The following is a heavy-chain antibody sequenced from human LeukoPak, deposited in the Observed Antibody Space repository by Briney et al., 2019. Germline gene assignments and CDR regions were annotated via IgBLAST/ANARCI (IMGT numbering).Heavy chain of an antibody. D-gene: IGHD3-10*01. CDR1: GGSFSGYY. J-gene: IGHJ4*02. Sequence: PSETLSLTCAVYGGSFSGYYWSWIRQPPGKGLEWIGEINHSGSTNYNPSLKSRVTISVDTSKNQFSLKLSSVTAAATAVYYCARGGAYYYGSGTHTRWNYWGQGTLVTVSS. CDR2: INHSGST. CDR3: ARGGAYYYGSGTHTRWNY. V-gene: IGHV4-34*01.